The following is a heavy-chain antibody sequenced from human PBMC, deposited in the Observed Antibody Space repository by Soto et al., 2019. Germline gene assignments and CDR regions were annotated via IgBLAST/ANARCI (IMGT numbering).Heavy chain of an antibody. Sequence: SGPAGEPTQTLTLTCTFSGFSLSTSGVGVGWIRQPPGKALEWLALIYWDDDKRYSPSLKSRLTITKDTSKNQVVLTMTNMDPVDTATYYCAHRQNQGYYFDYWGQGTLVTAPQ. CDR2: IYWDDDK. J-gene: IGHJ4*02. CDR1: GFSLSTSGVG. V-gene: IGHV2-5*02. CDR3: AHRQNQGYYFDY. D-gene: IGHD2-15*01.